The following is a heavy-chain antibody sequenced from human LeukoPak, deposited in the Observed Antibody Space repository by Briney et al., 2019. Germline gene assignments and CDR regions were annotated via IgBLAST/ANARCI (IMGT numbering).Heavy chain of an antibody. D-gene: IGHD6-13*01. CDR1: GDSVSSNSAA. CDR3: ARRTPQGLYSSSWYNWFDP. J-gene: IGHJ5*02. V-gene: IGHV6-1*01. CDR2: TYYRSKWYN. Sequence: SQTLSLTCAISGDSVSSNSAAWNWIRQSPSRGLEWLGRTYYRSKWYNDYAVSVKSRITINPDTSKNQFSLQLSSVTAADTAVYYCARRTPQGLYSSSWYNWFDPWGQGTLVTVSS.